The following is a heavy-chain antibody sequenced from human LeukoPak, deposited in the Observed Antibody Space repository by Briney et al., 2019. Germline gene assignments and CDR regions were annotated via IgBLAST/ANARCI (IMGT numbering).Heavy chain of an antibody. Sequence: GGSLRLSCAASGFTFSSYSMNWVRQAPGKGLEWVSSISNSSSYIYYADSVKGRFTISRDNAKNSLYLQMNSLRAEDTAVYYCARGGLSMVRGVITFDYWGQGTLVTVSS. CDR1: GFTFSSYS. D-gene: IGHD3-10*01. CDR3: ARGGLSMVRGVITFDY. V-gene: IGHV3-21*01. J-gene: IGHJ4*02. CDR2: ISNSSSYI.